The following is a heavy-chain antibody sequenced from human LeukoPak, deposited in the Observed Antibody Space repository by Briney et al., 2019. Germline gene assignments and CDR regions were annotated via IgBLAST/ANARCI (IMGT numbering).Heavy chain of an antibody. J-gene: IGHJ4*02. V-gene: IGHV3-74*01. D-gene: IGHD2-15*01. Sequence: GGSLRLSCTASGFTFSGYWMHWVRQAPGKGLVWVSRINTDGGNTNYADSVKGRFTISRDNAKDTLYLQMNSLRAEDTAVYYCARELSGSSSRHFDYWGQGTLVTVSS. CDR1: GFTFSGYW. CDR3: ARELSGSSSRHFDY. CDR2: INTDGGNT.